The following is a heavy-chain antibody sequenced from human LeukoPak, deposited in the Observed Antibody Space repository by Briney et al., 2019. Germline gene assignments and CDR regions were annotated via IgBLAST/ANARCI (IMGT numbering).Heavy chain of an antibody. CDR3: ARHHCSSTSCYFGLYFDY. CDR2: IYTSGST. V-gene: IGHV4-4*09. D-gene: IGHD2-2*01. CDR1: GGSISSYY. Sequence: SETLSLTCTVSGGSISSYYWSWIRQPPGKGLEWIGYIYTSGSTNYNPSLKSRVTISVDTSKNQFSLKLSSVTAADTAVYYCARHHCSSTSCYFGLYFDYWGQGTLVTVSS. J-gene: IGHJ4*02.